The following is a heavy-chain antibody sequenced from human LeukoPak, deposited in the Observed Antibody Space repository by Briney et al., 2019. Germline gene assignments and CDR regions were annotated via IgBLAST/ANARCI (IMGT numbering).Heavy chain of an antibody. J-gene: IGHJ4*02. CDR2: IYYSGST. Sequence: KPSETLSLTCTVSGGSISSSSYYWGWIRQPPGKGLEWIGSIYYSGSTYYNPSLKSRVTISVDTSKNQFSLKLSSVPAADTAAYYCARRIAAAGYLDYWGQGTLVTVSS. V-gene: IGHV4-39*01. CDR3: ARRIAAAGYLDY. CDR1: GGSISSSSYY. D-gene: IGHD6-13*01.